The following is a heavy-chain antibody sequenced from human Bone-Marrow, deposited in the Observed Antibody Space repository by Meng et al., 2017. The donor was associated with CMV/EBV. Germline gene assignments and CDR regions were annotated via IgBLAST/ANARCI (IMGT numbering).Heavy chain of an antibody. J-gene: IGHJ6*02. CDR1: GFTFDDYA. CDR2: INWNGGSI. D-gene: IGHD3-10*01. CDR3: AKDFGGDGYYYHMDV. Sequence: SLKISCAASGFTFDDYAMHWLRQAPGKGLEWVSGINWNGGSIGYADSVKGRFTISRDNAKNCLYLQMNSLRPEDTALYYCAKDFGGDGYYYHMDVWVQGTTVTVSS. V-gene: IGHV3-9*01.